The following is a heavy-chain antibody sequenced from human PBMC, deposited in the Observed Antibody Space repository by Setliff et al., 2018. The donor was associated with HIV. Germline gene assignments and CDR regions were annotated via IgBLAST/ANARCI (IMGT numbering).Heavy chain of an antibody. CDR1: GFRFETFG. D-gene: IGHD5-12*01. CDR2: IRHNGNTA. V-gene: IGHV3-30*02. J-gene: IGHJ6*03. Sequence: PGESLRLSCAASGFRFETFGMYWVRQAPGKGLEWVAFIRHNGNTAYYGDSVKGRFITSRDNSENTVSLEMNNLRLEDAGVYYCARGRRPVDVVSTIIRYYYYMGVWGKGTTVTVSS. CDR3: ARGRRPVDVVSTIIRYYYYMGV.